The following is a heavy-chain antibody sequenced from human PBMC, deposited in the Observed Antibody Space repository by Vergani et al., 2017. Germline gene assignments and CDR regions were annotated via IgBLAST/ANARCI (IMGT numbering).Heavy chain of an antibody. CDR3: ARGSPLYYEILTGYKHYFDY. J-gene: IGHJ4*02. CDR1: GYTFTSYA. CDR2: INAGNGNT. V-gene: IGHV1-3*01. Sequence: QVQLVQSGAEVKKPGASVKVSCKASGYTFTSYAMHWVRQAPGQRLEWMGWINAGNGNTKYSQKFQGRVTITRDTSASTAYMELSSLRSEDTAVYYCARGSPLYYEILTGYKHYFDYWGQGTLVTVSS. D-gene: IGHD3-9*01.